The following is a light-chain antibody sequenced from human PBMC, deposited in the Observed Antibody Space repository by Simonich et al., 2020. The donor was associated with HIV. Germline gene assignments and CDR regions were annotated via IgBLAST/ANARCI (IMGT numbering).Light chain of an antibody. J-gene: IGLJ3*02. CDR1: SSDVGGYNH. CDR2: DVS. V-gene: IGLV2-14*03. CDR3: SSYTSSTTLVV. Sequence: QSALTQPASVSGSPGQSITISCTGSSSDVGGYNHVSWYQQHPGKAPKLMIYDVSNRTSGVSNRFSGSKSGNTASLAISGLQAEDEADYYCSSYTSSTTLVVFGGGTKVTVL.